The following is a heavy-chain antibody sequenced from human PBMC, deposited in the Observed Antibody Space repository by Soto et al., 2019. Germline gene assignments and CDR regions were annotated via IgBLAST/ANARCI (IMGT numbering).Heavy chain of an antibody. CDR2: IYPADSDT. D-gene: IGHD6-19*01. CDR3: VRQVSSSGWYHWFDP. CDR1: GYSFTNYW. Sequence: GESLKISCKASGYSFTNYWIGWVRQMPGKGLEWMGIIYPADSDTRYSPSFQGQVTISSDKSISTAYLQWSSLQASDTAMYYCVRQVSSSGWYHWFDPWGQGTLVTVSS. J-gene: IGHJ5*02. V-gene: IGHV5-51*01.